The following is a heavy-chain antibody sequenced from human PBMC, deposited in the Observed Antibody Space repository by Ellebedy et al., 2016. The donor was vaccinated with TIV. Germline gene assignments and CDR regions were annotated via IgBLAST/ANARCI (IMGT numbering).Heavy chain of an antibody. CDR3: ARDRAAVAVDY. V-gene: IGHV1-18*01. Sequence: AASVKVSCKASGYTFTSYAMHWVRQAPGQRLEWMGWISAYNGNTNYAQKLQGRVTMTTDTSTSTAYMELRSLRSDDTAVYYCARDRAAVAVDYWGQGTLVTVSS. D-gene: IGHD6-19*01. CDR1: GYTFTSYA. J-gene: IGHJ4*02. CDR2: ISAYNGNT.